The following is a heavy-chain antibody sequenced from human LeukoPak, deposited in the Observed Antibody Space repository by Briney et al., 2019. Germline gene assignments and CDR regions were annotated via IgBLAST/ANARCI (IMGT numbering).Heavy chain of an antibody. Sequence: GGSLRLSCAASGFTFSSYERNWVRQAPGKGLEGGSYISSSGSTIYYADSVKGRFTISRDNAKNSLYLQMNSLSAEDTAVYHSVRDFPVDWGQGSLVTASS. CDR3: VRDFPVD. V-gene: IGHV3-48*03. J-gene: IGHJ4*02. CDR1: GFTFSSYE. CDR2: ISSSGSTI.